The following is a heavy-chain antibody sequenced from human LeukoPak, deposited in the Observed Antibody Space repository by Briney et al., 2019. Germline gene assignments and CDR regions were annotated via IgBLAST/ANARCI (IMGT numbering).Heavy chain of an antibody. J-gene: IGHJ4*02. CDR2: IYYSGST. CDR1: GGSISSYY. V-gene: IGHV4-59*12. Sequence: SETLSLTCTVSGGSISSYYWSWIRQPPGKGLEWIGYIYYSGSTNYNPSLKSRVTISVDTSKNQFSLKLSSVTAADTAVYYCAQEVVTERSSWYSRGIFDNWGQGSLVTVSS. D-gene: IGHD6-19*01. CDR3: AQEVVTERSSWYSRGIFDN.